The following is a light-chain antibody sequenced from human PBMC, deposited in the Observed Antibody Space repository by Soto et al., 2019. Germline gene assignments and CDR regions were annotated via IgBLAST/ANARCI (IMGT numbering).Light chain of an antibody. V-gene: IGLV2-23*02. CDR2: EVS. Sequence: HSALTQPASVSGSPGQSITISCTGTSSDVGSYNLVSWYQQHPGKAPKLMIFEVSKRPSGVSNRFSGSKSDNTASLAISGLQAEDEADYYCCSHAGSTTYVFGTGTKVTVL. J-gene: IGLJ1*01. CDR3: CSHAGSTTYV. CDR1: SSDVGSYNL.